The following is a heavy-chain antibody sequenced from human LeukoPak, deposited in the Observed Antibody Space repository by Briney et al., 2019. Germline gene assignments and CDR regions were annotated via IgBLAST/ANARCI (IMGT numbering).Heavy chain of an antibody. Sequence: GASVKVPCKASGYTFTSYGISWVRQAPGQGLEWMGWINPNSGGTNYAQKFQGRVTMTRDTSISTAYMELSRLRSDDTAVYYCARPMVRGGYDFDPWGQGTLVTVSS. V-gene: IGHV1-2*02. D-gene: IGHD3-10*01. J-gene: IGHJ5*02. CDR2: INPNSGGT. CDR3: ARPMVRGGYDFDP. CDR1: GYTFTSYG.